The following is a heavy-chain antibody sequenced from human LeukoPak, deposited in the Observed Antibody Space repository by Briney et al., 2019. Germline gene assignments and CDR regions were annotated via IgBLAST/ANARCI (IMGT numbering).Heavy chain of an antibody. V-gene: IGHV3-13*01. Sequence: GGSLTLSCAASGFTFSSYDMHWVRQATGKGLEWVSAIGTAGDTYYPGSAKGRFKIYRENAKNSLYLEMNGLRAGERVVYYCARGFAATTYYYSYGMDVWGQGTRVTVS. CDR1: GFTFSSYD. J-gene: IGHJ6*02. CDR2: IGTAGDT. CDR3: ARGFAATTYYYSYGMDV. D-gene: IGHD5-12*01.